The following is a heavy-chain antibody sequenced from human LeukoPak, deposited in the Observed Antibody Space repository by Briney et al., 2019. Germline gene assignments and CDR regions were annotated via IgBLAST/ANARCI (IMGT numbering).Heavy chain of an antibody. CDR2: ISGSGGST. J-gene: IGHJ4*02. CDR1: GFTFSSYE. V-gene: IGHV3-23*01. CDR3: AKDSTLYASRFDY. D-gene: IGHD2-8*01. Sequence: PGGSLRLSCAASGFTFSSYEMNWVRQAPGKGLEWVSAISGSGGSTYYADSVKGRFTISRDNSKNTLYLQMNSLRAEDTAVYYCAKDSTLYASRFDYWGQGTLVTVSS.